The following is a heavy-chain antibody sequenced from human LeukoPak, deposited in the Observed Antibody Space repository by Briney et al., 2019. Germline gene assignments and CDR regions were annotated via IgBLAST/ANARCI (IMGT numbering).Heavy chain of an antibody. J-gene: IGHJ6*02. CDR1: GYTFTGYY. V-gene: IGHV1-2*02. CDR3: ARADYFYGGMDV. CDR2: INPNSGGT. Sequence: TSVKVSCKASGYTFTGYYMHWVRRAPGQGLEWMGWINPNSGGTNYAQKFQGRVTMTRDTSISTAYMELSRLRSDDTAVYYCARADYFYGGMDVWGQGTTVTVSS.